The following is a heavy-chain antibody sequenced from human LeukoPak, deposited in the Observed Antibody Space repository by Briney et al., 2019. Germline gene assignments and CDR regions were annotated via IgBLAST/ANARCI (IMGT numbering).Heavy chain of an antibody. CDR1: GFTFSSYA. CDR3: AKDLRCSTTCYGVWDS. CDR2: ISSSGVTT. V-gene: IGHV3-23*01. Sequence: GGSLRLSCAASGFTFSSYAVSWVRQAPGKGLEWVSAISSSGVTTYYADSVKGRFTISRDNSKSTLYLQMNSLRAEDTAVYYCAKDLRCSTTCYGVWDSWGQGTLVTVSS. J-gene: IGHJ4*02. D-gene: IGHD2-2*01.